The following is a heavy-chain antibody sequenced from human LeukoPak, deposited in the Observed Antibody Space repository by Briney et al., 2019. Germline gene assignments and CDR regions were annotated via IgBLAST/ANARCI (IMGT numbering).Heavy chain of an antibody. CDR1: GGSISDYY. CDR3: AREYSSFEY. D-gene: IGHD6-19*01. V-gene: IGHV4-59*01. CDR2: INYSGST. J-gene: IGHJ4*02. Sequence: SETLSLTCSVSGGSISDYYWHWIRHPPGTGLEWIGYINYSGSTDYNPSLKSRVTISVDTSKNQFSLNVRSVTAADTAMYYCAREYSSFEYWGQGVLVTVSS.